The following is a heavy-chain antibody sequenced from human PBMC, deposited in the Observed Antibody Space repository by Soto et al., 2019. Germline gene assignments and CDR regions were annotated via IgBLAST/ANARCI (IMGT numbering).Heavy chain of an antibody. V-gene: IGHV1-8*01. D-gene: IGHD2-15*01. Sequence: GASVKVSCKASGYTFTSYDINWVRQATGQGLEWMGWMNPNSGNTGYAQKFQGRVTMTRNTSISTAYMELSSLRSEDTAVYYCARGEYCSGGSCLYYFDYWGQGTLVTVSS. J-gene: IGHJ4*02. CDR1: GYTFTSYD. CDR3: ARGEYCSGGSCLYYFDY. CDR2: MNPNSGNT.